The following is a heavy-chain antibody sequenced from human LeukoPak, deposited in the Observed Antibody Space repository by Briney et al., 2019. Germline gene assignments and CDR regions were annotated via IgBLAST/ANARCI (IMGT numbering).Heavy chain of an antibody. Sequence: GASVKVSCKASGYTFTNYGISWVRQAPGQGLEWMGWISAYNGNTNYAQKLQGRVTMTTDTSRSTGYMELRSLRSDDTAVYYCARDFPYNYGSRSPSNWFDPWGQGTLVTVSS. CDR1: GYTFTNYG. CDR3: ARDFPYNYGSRSPSNWFDP. J-gene: IGHJ5*02. D-gene: IGHD3-10*01. V-gene: IGHV1-18*01. CDR2: ISAYNGNT.